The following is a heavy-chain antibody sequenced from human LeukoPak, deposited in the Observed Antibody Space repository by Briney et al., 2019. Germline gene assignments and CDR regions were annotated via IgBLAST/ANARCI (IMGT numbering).Heavy chain of an antibody. D-gene: IGHD3-10*01. J-gene: IGHJ4*02. CDR3: ATQFRYGSAAGPLDY. CDR2: ISPSGGRT. Sequence: PGASLRPSRAASGFTFGNYALNSVRQPPGKGIEWDSKISPSGGRTEYADSVKGRFTISRDNFKNMLYLQMNSLRAEDTALFYCATQFRYGSAAGPLDYWGQGTLVTVSS. CDR1: GFTFGNYA. V-gene: IGHV3-23*01.